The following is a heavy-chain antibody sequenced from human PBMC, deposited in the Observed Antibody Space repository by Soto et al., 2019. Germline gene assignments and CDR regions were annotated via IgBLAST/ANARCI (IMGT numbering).Heavy chain of an antibody. CDR1: GFTFSSYG. D-gene: IGHD1-20*01. Sequence: QVQLVESGGGVVQPGRSLRLSCTASGFTFSSYGMHWVRLAPGKGLEWVAVISYDGGDKYYTDSVKGRFTISRDNSKSTLYLQMNSLRTDDRAVYYCAKSHPITVISLEYWGQGTLVTVSS. CDR2: ISYDGGDK. CDR3: AKSHPITVISLEY. J-gene: IGHJ4*02. V-gene: IGHV3-30*18.